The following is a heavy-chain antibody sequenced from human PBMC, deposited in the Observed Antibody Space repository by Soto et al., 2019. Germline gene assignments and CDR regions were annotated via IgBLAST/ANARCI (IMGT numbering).Heavy chain of an antibody. CDR2: INPSGGST. Sequence: GASVKVSCKASGCTFTSYYMHWVRQAPGQGLEWMGIINPSGGSTSYAQKFQGRVTMTRDTSTSTVYMELSSLRSEDTAVYYCATDYGDYVTYYGMDVWGQGTTVTVSS. V-gene: IGHV1-46*03. CDR1: GCTFTSYY. D-gene: IGHD4-17*01. J-gene: IGHJ6*02. CDR3: ATDYGDYVTYYGMDV.